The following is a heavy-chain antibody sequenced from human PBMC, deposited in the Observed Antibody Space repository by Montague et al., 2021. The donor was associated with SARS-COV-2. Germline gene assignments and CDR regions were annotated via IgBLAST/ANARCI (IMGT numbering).Heavy chain of an antibody. CDR1: GGTFSSYP. V-gene: IGHV1-69*13. Sequence: SVKVSCKASGGTFSSYPINWVRQAPGQGLEWMGGIIPIFGSANYAQKFPGRVTITADESTSTAYLELSSLRSEDTAVYYCARGSGSGSYYTSPLDYWGQGTLVTVSS. CDR2: IIPIFGSA. J-gene: IGHJ4*02. D-gene: IGHD3-10*01. CDR3: ARGSGSGSYYTSPLDY.